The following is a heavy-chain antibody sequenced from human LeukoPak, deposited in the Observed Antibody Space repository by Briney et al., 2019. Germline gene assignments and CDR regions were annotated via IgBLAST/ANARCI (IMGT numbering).Heavy chain of an antibody. J-gene: IGHJ3*02. CDR1: GRSISSSSYY. V-gene: IGHV4-39*01. D-gene: IGHD2-2*01. CDR3: ARLNCSSTSCLGAFNI. CDR2: IYYSGST. Sequence: SETLSLTCTLSGRSISSSSYYWGWIRQPPGKGLGWIGRIYYSGSTYYNPSLKSRVTISVDTSKNQFSLKLSSVSAADTAVYYCARLNCSSTSCLGAFNIWGQGTMVTVPS.